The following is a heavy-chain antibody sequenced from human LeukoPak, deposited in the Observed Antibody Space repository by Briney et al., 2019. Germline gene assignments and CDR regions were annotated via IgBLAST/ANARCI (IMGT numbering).Heavy chain of an antibody. CDR2: IYSGGST. D-gene: IGHD4-17*01. Sequence: GGSLRLSCAASGFNVSSNYMSWVRQAPGKGLEWVSVIYSGGSTYYADSVKGRFTISRDNSKNTLYLQMNSLRAEDTAVYYCARGHYGDYGFYFDYWGQGTLVTVSS. V-gene: IGHV3-53*01. CDR3: ARGHYGDYGFYFDY. J-gene: IGHJ4*02. CDR1: GFNVSSNY.